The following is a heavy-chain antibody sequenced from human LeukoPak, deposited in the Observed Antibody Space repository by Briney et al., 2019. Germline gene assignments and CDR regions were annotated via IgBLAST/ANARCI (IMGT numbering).Heavy chain of an antibody. V-gene: IGHV3-7*01. Sequence: GGSLRLSCAASGFTFSSYWMSWVRQAPGKGLEWVATIKEDGSEKYYVDSVKGRFTISRDNAKNSLYLQMNSLRAEDAAVYYCARDRSRCYYWGQGTLVTVSS. CDR3: ARDRSRCYY. CDR2: IKEDGSEK. CDR1: GFTFSSYW. J-gene: IGHJ4*02.